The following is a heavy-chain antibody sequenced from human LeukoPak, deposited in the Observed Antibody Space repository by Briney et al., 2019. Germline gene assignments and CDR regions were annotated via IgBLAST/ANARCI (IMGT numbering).Heavy chain of an antibody. D-gene: IGHD2-2*01. J-gene: IGHJ4*02. Sequence: GGSLRLSCAASGFTFSSHWMHWVRQAPGKGLVWVSRIKDDGSHTNYADSVKGRFTISRDNAKNTLSLQMNSLRAEDTAVYYCARYCSSTSCYQYFDYWGQGTLVTVSS. CDR2: IKDDGSHT. CDR3: ARYCSSTSCYQYFDY. V-gene: IGHV3-74*01. CDR1: GFTFSSHW.